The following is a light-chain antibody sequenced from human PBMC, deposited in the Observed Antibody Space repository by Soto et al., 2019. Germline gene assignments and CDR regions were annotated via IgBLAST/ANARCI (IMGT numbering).Light chain of an antibody. V-gene: IGKV3-20*01. J-gene: IGKJ2*01. CDR3: QLYGASLVT. Sequence: VLTQSPGTLSLSPGERAALSCRASQSISSSFLAWYQHKPGQAPRLLIHGASSRATGIPDRFSGSGSGTDFTLTISRLDPEDFAVYYCQLYGASLVTFGQGTKVDI. CDR2: GAS. CDR1: QSISSSF.